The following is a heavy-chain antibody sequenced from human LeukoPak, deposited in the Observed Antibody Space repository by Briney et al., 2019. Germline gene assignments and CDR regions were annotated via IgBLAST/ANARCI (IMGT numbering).Heavy chain of an antibody. CDR1: GYTLTAYY. J-gene: IGHJ4*02. CDR2: IDPRSGAT. Sequence: GASVKVSCKASGYTLTAYYIHWVRRAPGQGLEWMGWIDPRSGATKCTQKFQGRVTMTRDTSITTVYLELNGLTFDDTAVYYCATDNYGTLDYWGQGTLVTVSS. V-gene: IGHV1-2*02. CDR3: ATDNYGTLDY. D-gene: IGHD3-10*01.